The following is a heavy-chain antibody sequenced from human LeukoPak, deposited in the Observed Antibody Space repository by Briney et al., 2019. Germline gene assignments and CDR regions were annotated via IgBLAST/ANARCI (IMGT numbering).Heavy chain of an antibody. J-gene: IGHJ6*03. CDR3: ARDKGYFPLEHYYYYYYMDV. V-gene: IGHV3-48*03. Sequence: GGSLRLSCAASGFTFSSYEVNWVRQAPGKGLEWVSYISSSGSTIYYADSVKGRFTISRDNAKNSLYLQMNSLRAEDTAVYYCARDKGYFPLEHYYYYYYMDVWGKGTTVTVSS. D-gene: IGHD6-13*01. CDR1: GFTFSSYE. CDR2: ISSSGSTI.